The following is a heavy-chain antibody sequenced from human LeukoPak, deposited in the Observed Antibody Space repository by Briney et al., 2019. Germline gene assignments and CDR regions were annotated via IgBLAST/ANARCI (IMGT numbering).Heavy chain of an antibody. V-gene: IGHV3-21*01. Sequence: GGSLRLSCAASGFNFGSYSMNWVRQAPGKGLEWVSSISTSSDYIYYADSVKGRFTISRDNAENSLFLQVNSLRAEDTAVYYCARGCSGGSCYDYWGQGTLVTVSS. D-gene: IGHD2-15*01. CDR1: GFNFGSYS. CDR2: ISTSSDYI. J-gene: IGHJ4*02. CDR3: ARGCSGGSCYDY.